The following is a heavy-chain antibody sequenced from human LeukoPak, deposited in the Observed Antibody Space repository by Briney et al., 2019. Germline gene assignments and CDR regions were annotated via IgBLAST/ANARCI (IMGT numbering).Heavy chain of an antibody. CDR1: GFIFSSYA. V-gene: IGHV3-23*01. CDR2: TSGSGGRT. CDR3: TKDSPPPPGYNYGHSDF. D-gene: IGHD5-18*01. J-gene: IGHJ4*02. Sequence: PGGSLRLSCAASGFIFSSYAMSWVRQAPGKGLEWVSSTSGSGGRTYYADSVKGRFTISRDNSKNTLYLQMNSLRVEDTAVYYCTKDSPPPPGYNYGHSDFWGQGALVTVSS.